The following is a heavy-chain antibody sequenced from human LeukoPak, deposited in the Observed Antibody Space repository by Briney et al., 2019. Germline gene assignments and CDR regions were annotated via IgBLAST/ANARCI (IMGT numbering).Heavy chain of an antibody. Sequence: QSGGSLRLSCAASGFTFSSYEMNWVRQAPGKGLEWVSYISSSGSTIYYADSVKGRFTISRDNAKNSLYLQMNSLRAEDTAVYYCARERPPPDYGDDSGGAFDIWGQGTMVTVSS. V-gene: IGHV3-48*03. D-gene: IGHD4-17*01. CDR2: ISSSGSTI. CDR3: ARERPPPDYGDDSGGAFDI. J-gene: IGHJ3*02. CDR1: GFTFSSYE.